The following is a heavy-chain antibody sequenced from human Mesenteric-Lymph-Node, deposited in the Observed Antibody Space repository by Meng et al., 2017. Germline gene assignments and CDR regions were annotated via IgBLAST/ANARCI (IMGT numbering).Heavy chain of an antibody. Sequence: QVQLKQWGAEVLKPSETLSLICSVYGGSLSGYYWSWFRQPPGKGLEWMGEVYHNGVTKYSPSLRSRVVISIDTSKNQFSLNLRSVSAADTAMYYCARGGATPMIIKYWGPGTLVTVSS. J-gene: IGHJ4*02. V-gene: IGHV4-34*02. D-gene: IGHD3-10*01. CDR2: VYHNGVT. CDR1: GGSLSGYY. CDR3: ARGGATPMIIKY.